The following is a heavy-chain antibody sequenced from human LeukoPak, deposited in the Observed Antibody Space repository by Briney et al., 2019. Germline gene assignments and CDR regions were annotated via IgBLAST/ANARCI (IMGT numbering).Heavy chain of an antibody. Sequence: VSLRLSCAASGFTFSKYRMLWLRQAPGKGLESVSRINTDGTVTTYADSVKGRFTVSRDNADNTMFLQMNSVRDEDTAVYYCATKQWLAPPPDSWGQGTPVTVSS. V-gene: IGHV3-74*01. CDR2: INTDGTVT. D-gene: IGHD6-19*01. CDR3: ATKQWLAPPPDS. CDR1: GFTFSKYR. J-gene: IGHJ4*02.